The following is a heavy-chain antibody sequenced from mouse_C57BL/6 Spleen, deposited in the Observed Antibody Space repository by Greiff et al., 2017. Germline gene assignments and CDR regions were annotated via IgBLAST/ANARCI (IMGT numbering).Heavy chain of an antibody. Sequence: VQLQQSGPGLVQPSQSLSITCTVSGFSLTSYGVHWVRQSPGKGLEWLGVIWSGGSTDYNAAFISRLSISKDNSKSQVFFKMNSLQADDTAIYYCARGKGSYYYDEGLFAYWGQGTLVTVSA. CDR3: ARGKGSYYYDEGLFAY. V-gene: IGHV2-2*01. CDR1: GFSLTSYG. D-gene: IGHD2-4*01. J-gene: IGHJ3*01. CDR2: IWSGGST.